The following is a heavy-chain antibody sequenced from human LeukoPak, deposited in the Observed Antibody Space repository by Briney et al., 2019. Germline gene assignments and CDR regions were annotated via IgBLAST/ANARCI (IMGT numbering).Heavy chain of an antibody. V-gene: IGHV3-23*01. Sequence: PGGSLRLSCAASGFTFSSYAMSWVRQAPGEGLEWVSAISGSGGSTYYADSVKGRFTISRDNSKNTLYLQMNSLRAEDTAVYYCAKGMDCSSTSCYEEAYYYYYYGMDVWGQGTTVTVSS. CDR1: GFTFSSYA. CDR3: AKGMDCSSTSCYEEAYYYYYYGMDV. CDR2: ISGSGGST. D-gene: IGHD2-2*01. J-gene: IGHJ6*02.